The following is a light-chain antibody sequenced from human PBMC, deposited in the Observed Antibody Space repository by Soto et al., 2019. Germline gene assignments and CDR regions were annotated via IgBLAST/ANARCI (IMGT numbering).Light chain of an antibody. CDR3: SSYAGTNTVV. CDR1: SNDIGGYNS. CDR2: DVS. J-gene: IGLJ2*01. V-gene: IGLV2-8*01. Sequence: QSVLTQPPSASGSPGQSVTISCTGTSNDIGGYNSVSWYQQHPGKAPKLMISDVSKRPSGVPDRFSGSKSGNTASLTVSGLQADDDADYYCSSYAGTNTVVFGGGTKVTVL.